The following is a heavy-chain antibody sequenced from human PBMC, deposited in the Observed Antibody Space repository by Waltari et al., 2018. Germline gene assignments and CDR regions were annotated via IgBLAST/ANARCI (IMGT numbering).Heavy chain of an antibody. D-gene: IGHD4-17*01. CDR2: RNPNSGNT. V-gene: IGHV1-8*01. J-gene: IGHJ6*03. Sequence: QVQLVQSGAEVKKPGASVKVSCKASGYTFTSYDINWVRPATGQGLEWMGWRNPNSGNTGYAQKFQGGVTMTRNTSISTAYMELSSLRSEDTAVYYCARGDRTVDAYYYYYYYMDVWGKGTTVTVSS. CDR1: GYTFTSYD. CDR3: ARGDRTVDAYYYYYYYMDV.